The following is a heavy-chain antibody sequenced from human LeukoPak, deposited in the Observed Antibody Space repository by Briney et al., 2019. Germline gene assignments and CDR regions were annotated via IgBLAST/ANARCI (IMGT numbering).Heavy chain of an antibody. D-gene: IGHD3-10*01. V-gene: IGHV3-74*01. CDR3: TRDITLTRGGRSDY. Sequence: GGSLRLSCAASGFTFSSYWMYWVRQAPGKGLVWVSRINTDGKTTNYADSVKGRFTISRDNAKNTLYLQMNSLRAEDTAVYYCTRDITLTRGGRSDYWGQGTLVTVSA. CDR2: INTDGKTT. J-gene: IGHJ4*02. CDR1: GFTFSSYW.